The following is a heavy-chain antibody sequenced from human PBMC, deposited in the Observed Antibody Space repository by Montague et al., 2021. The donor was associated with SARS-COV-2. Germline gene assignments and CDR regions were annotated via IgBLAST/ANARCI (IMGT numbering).Heavy chain of an antibody. V-gene: IGHV4-39*01. Sequence: SETLSLTCTVSGGSISSSSYYWGWIRQPPGKGLEWIGSIYYSGSTYYNPSLRSRVTISVDTSKNQFSLKLSSVTAADTAVYYCARREDYYGSGSYPNWGQRTLVTVSS. CDR1: GGSISSSSYY. J-gene: IGHJ4*02. CDR3: ARREDYYGSGSYPN. CDR2: IYYSGST. D-gene: IGHD3-10*01.